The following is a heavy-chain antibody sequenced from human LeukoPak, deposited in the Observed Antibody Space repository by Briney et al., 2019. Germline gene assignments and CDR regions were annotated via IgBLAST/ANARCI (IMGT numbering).Heavy chain of an antibody. D-gene: IGHD3-3*01. V-gene: IGHV1-69*05. CDR1: GGTFSSYA. J-gene: IGHJ4*02. CDR3: TYGTDFWSGY. Sequence: SVTVSCKASGGTFSSYAISWVRQAPGQGLEWMGGIIPIFGTANYAQKFQGRVTITTDESTSTAYMELSSLRSEDTAVYYCTYGTDFWSGYWGQGTLVTVSS. CDR2: IIPIFGTA.